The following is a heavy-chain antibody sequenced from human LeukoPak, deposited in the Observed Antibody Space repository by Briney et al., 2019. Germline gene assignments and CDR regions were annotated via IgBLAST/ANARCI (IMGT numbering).Heavy chain of an antibody. J-gene: IGHJ4*02. D-gene: IGHD6-19*01. CDR2: ISYDGSNK. CDR3: ARDGESGQWLYYFDY. CDR1: GFTFSSYA. V-gene: IGHV3-30*04. Sequence: GGSLRLSCAASGFTFSSYAMHWVRQAPGKGLEWVAVISYDGSNKYYADSVKGRFTISRGNSKNTLYLQMNSLRAEDTAVYYCARDGESGQWLYYFDYWGQGTLVTVSS.